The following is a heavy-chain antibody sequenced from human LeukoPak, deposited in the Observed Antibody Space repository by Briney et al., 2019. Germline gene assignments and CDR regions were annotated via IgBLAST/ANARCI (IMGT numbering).Heavy chain of an antibody. CDR1: GYTFTGYY. CDR3: ARMPIVVVVAAMDY. D-gene: IGHD2-15*01. Sequence: GASVKVSCKASGYTFTGYYMHWVRQAPGQGLEWMGWINPNSGGTNYAQKFQGRVTMTRDTSTSTAYMELSRLRSDDTAVYYCARMPIVVVVAAMDYWGQGTLVTVSS. J-gene: IGHJ4*02. V-gene: IGHV1-2*02. CDR2: INPNSGGT.